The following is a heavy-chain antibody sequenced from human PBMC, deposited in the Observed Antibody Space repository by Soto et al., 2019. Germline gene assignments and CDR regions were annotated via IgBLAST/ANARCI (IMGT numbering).Heavy chain of an antibody. D-gene: IGHD5-18*01. CDR3: ARLDTARIQIAGY. V-gene: IGHV4-59*08. CDR2: IYSSEYT. Sequence: SETLSLTCTVSGGSIIGDFWSWIRQPPGKGLEWIAYIYSSEYTDYNPSLKSRVTISVDMSRDQFSLQLKSVTAADTAVYYCARLDTARIQIAGYWGQGIQVTVSS. CDR1: GGSIIGDF. J-gene: IGHJ4*02.